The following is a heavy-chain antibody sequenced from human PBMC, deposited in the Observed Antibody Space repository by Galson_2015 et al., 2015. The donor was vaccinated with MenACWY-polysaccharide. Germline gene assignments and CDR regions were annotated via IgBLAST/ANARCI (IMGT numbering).Heavy chain of an antibody. CDR1: GSRFSNSG. V-gene: IGHV3-33*01. D-gene: IGHD2-2*01. Sequence: SPRLSCAASGSRFSNSGMHWVRQAPGKGLAWVAVIQYDGSNKVYADSVKGRFNISRDNSKNTVFLEMNTLGVEDTAVYYCAREGSRIVFHAFDIWGQGTMVTVSS. J-gene: IGHJ3*02. CDR3: AREGSRIVFHAFDI. CDR2: IQYDGSNK.